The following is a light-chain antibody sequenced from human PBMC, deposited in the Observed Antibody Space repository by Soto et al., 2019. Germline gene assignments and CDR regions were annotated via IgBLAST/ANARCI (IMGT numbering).Light chain of an antibody. CDR2: GTF. CDR3: QQYGSSPIT. Sequence: EIVLTQSAGTLSLSPGERATVSCWASESIGSGHLAWFQQRLGQAPRLLIYGTFIRATGIPERFSGSGSGTDFTLTISRLEPEDFAVYYCQQYGSSPITFGQGTRLEIK. CDR1: ESIGSGH. V-gene: IGKV3-20*01. J-gene: IGKJ5*01.